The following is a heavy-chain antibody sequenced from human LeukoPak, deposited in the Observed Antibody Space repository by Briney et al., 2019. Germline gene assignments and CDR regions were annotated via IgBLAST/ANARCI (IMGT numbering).Heavy chain of an antibody. CDR2: ISANNGNT. J-gene: IGHJ4*02. Sequence: GASVKVSCKASGYTFSSHGITWVRQAPGQGLEWMGWISANNGNTNYAQKLQGRVTVTTDTSTSIAYMEPRSLRSDDTAVYYCAREGTAGRYYFDYWGQGTLVTVSS. V-gene: IGHV1-18*01. CDR3: AREGTAGRYYFDY. CDR1: GYTFSSHG. D-gene: IGHD3-10*01.